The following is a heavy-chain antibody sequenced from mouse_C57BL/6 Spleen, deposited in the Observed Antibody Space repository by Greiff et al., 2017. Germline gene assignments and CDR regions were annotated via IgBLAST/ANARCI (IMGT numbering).Heavy chain of an antibody. J-gene: IGHJ2*01. D-gene: IGHD1-2*01. CDR2: ISGGGGNT. CDR3: ARALYGFFDY. V-gene: IGHV5-9*01. CDR1: GFTFSSYT. Sequence: EVQGVESGGGLVKPGGSLKLSCAASGFTFSSYTMSWVRQTPEKRLEWVATISGGGGNTYYPDSVKGRFTISRDNAKNTLYLLMSSLRAEDTALYYCARALYGFFDYWGQGTTLTVSS.